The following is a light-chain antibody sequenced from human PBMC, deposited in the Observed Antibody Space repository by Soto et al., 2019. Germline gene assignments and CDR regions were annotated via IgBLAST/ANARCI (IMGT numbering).Light chain of an antibody. CDR2: DVS. V-gene: IGLV2-14*01. Sequence: QSALTQPASVSGSPGQSITISCTGTSSDVGGYEYVSWYQQHPGKAPKLMIYDVSNRPSGVSNRFSGSKSGNTASLTISGLQAEDESDYYCSSYTSISTRYVFGTGTKVTVL. CDR3: SSYTSISTRYV. J-gene: IGLJ1*01. CDR1: SSDVGGYEY.